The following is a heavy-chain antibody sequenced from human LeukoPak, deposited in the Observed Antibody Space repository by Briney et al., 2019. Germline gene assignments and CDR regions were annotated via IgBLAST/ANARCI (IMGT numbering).Heavy chain of an antibody. D-gene: IGHD3-3*01. CDR2: INPNSGGT. CDR3: ARDRTIFGVVTLDY. CDR1: GGTFSSYA. V-gene: IGHV1-2*02. J-gene: IGHJ4*02. Sequence: ASVKVSCKASGGTFSSYAISWVRQAPGQGLEWMGWINPNSGGTNYAQKFQGRVTMTRDTSISTAYMELSRLRSDDTAVYYCARDRTIFGVVTLDYWGQGTLVTVSS.